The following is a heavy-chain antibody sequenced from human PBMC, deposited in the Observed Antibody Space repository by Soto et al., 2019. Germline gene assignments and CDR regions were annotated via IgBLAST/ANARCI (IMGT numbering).Heavy chain of an antibody. V-gene: IGHV3-33*01. CDR3: ARVKYCSGGSCYYFDY. D-gene: IGHD2-15*01. CDR1: GFTFSSYG. CDR2: IWYDGSNK. Sequence: QVQLVESGGGGVQPGRSLRLSCAASGFTFSSYGMHWVRQAPGKGLEWVAVIWYDGSNKYYADSVKGRFTISRDNSKNTLYLQMNSLRAEDTAVYYCARVKYCSGGSCYYFDYWGQGTLVTVSS. J-gene: IGHJ4*02.